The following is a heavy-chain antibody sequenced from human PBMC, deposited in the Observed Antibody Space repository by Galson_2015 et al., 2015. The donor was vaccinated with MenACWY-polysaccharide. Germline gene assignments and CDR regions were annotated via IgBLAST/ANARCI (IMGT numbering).Heavy chain of an antibody. J-gene: IGHJ4*02. Sequence: SLRLSCAASGFTFSGYWMSWVRQAPGKGLEWVANIEQDGSENYYVDSVKGRITISRDNAKNSLYLQMNSLRAEDTAVYYCLFSGSSGRVYWGQGTLVIVSS. CDR1: GFTFSGYW. CDR2: IEQDGSEN. D-gene: IGHD3-10*01. CDR3: LFSGSSGRVY. V-gene: IGHV3-7*01.